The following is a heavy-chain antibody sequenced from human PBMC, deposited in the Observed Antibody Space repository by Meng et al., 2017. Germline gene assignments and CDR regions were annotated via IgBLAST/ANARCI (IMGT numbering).Heavy chain of an antibody. Sequence: GESLKISCAASGFTVSSNYMSWVRQAPGKGLEWVSVIYSGGSTYYADSVKGRFTISRDNSKNTLYLQMNSLRAEDTAVYYCARVPSSGWRHVDYYFDYWGQGTLVTGSS. CDR2: IYSGGST. CDR3: ARVPSSGWRHVDYYFDY. J-gene: IGHJ4*02. V-gene: IGHV3-53*01. D-gene: IGHD6-19*01. CDR1: GFTVSSNY.